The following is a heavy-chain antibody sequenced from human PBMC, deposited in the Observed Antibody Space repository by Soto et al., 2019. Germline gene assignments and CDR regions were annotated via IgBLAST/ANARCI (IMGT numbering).Heavy chain of an antibody. CDR1: GGSFSGYY. D-gene: IGHD6-19*01. V-gene: IGHV4-34*01. J-gene: IGHJ5*02. CDR3: ARGRGEQWQVQRRFDP. CDR2: INHSGST. Sequence: QVQLQQWGAGLLKPSETLCLICTVYGGSFSGYYWSWIRQPPGKGLEWIGEINHSGSTNYNPPLKSRVTISVDTSKNQFSLKLSSVTAADTAVYYCARGRGEQWQVQRRFDPWGQGTLVTVSS.